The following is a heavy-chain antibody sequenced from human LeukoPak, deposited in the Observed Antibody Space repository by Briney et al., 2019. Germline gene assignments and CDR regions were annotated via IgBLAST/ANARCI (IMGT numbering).Heavy chain of an antibody. D-gene: IGHD2-2*01. CDR2: ISSSSSTI. CDR1: GYSISSGYY. V-gene: IGHV3-48*01. CDR3: ARCPGDIVVVPAARGYYYYMDV. Sequence: ETLSLTCTVSGYSISSGYYWGWVRQAPGKGLEWVSYISSSSSTIYYADSVKGRFTISRDNAKNSLYLQMNSLRAEDTAVYYCARCPGDIVVVPAARGYYYYMDVWGKGTTVTVSS. J-gene: IGHJ6*03.